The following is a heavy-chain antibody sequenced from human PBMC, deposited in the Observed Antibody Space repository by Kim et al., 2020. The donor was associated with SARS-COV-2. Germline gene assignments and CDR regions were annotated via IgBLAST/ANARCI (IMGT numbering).Heavy chain of an antibody. J-gene: IGHJ5*02. CDR1: GFTFSSYW. CDR3: ARDGAGYCSGGSCPPGWFDP. D-gene: IGHD2-15*01. Sequence: GGSLRLSCAASGFTFSSYWMHWVRQAPGKGLVWVSRINSDGSRTSYADSVKGRFTISRDNAKNTLYLQMNSLRAEDTAVYYCARDGAGYCSGGSCPPGWFDPWGQGTLVTVSS. V-gene: IGHV3-74*01. CDR2: INSDGSRT.